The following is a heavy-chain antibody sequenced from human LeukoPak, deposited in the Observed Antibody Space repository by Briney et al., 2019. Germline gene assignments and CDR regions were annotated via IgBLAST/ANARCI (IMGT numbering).Heavy chain of an antibody. CDR1: GYTFTSYD. CDR3: AIGYDFWSGYDY. V-gene: IGHV1-8*01. CDR2: MNPNSGNT. Sequence: ASVKVSCKASGYTFTSYDINWVRQATGQGLEWMGWMNPNSGNTGYAQKFQGRVTMTRNTSISTAYMELSSLRSEDTAVYYCAIGYDFWSGYDYWGQGTLVTVSS. D-gene: IGHD3-3*01. J-gene: IGHJ4*02.